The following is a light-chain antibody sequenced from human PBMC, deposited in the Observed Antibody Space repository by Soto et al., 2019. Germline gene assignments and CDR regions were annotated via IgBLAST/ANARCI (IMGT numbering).Light chain of an antibody. CDR2: KAS. CDR1: QSISSW. Sequence: DIQMTQSPSTLSASVGDRVTITCRASQSISSWLAWYQQKPGKAPKLLIYKASSLESGVPSRFSGSGAGTEFTLTISSLQPDDFAPYPCQQYNSYPLTFGGGTKVEIK. CDR3: QQYNSYPLT. J-gene: IGKJ4*01. V-gene: IGKV1-5*03.